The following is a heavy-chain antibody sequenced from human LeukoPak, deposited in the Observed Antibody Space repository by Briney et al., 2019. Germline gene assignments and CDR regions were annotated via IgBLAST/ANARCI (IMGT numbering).Heavy chain of an antibody. CDR2: ITYDGSNK. J-gene: IGHJ4*02. Sequence: PGGSLRLSCAASGFTFSSYGMHWVRQAPGKGLEWVAVITYDGSNKYYADSVKGRFTISRDNSKNTLYLQMNSLRAEDTAVYYCAHDYYDSSGYLDYWGQGALVTLSS. V-gene: IGHV3-30*18. CDR3: AHDYYDSSGYLDY. D-gene: IGHD3-22*01. CDR1: GFTFSSYG.